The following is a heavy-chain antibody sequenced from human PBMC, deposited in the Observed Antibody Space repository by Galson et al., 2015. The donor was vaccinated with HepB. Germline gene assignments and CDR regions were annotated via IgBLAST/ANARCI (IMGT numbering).Heavy chain of an antibody. CDR2: ISYDGSNK. CDR3: ARGRTGGFDY. CDR1: GFTFSDYS. Sequence: SLRLSCAASGFTFSDYSMNWVRQAPGKGLEWVAVISYDGSNKYYADSVKGRFTISRDNSKNTLYLQMNSLRAEDTAVYYCARGRTGGFDYWGQGTLVTVSS. D-gene: IGHD7-27*01. J-gene: IGHJ4*02. V-gene: IGHV3-30*03.